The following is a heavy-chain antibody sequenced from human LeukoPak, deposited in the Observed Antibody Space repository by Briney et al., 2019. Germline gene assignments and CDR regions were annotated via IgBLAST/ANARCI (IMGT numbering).Heavy chain of an antibody. V-gene: IGHV4-34*01. J-gene: IGHJ4*02. D-gene: IGHD3-16*02. CDR3: ARGLLSWASYRPDDY. CDR2: INHSGST. Sequence: SETLSLTCAVYGGSFSGYYWSWIRQPPGKGPEWIGEINHSGSTNYTPSLKSRVSISVDMSKTQFSLTLSSVTAADTAVYYCARGLLSWASYRPDDYWGKGTLVPVSS. CDR1: GGSFSGYY.